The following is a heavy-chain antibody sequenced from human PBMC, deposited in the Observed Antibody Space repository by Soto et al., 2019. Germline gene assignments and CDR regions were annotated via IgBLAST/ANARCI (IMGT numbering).Heavy chain of an antibody. J-gene: IGHJ5*02. CDR1: GGSISSYY. CDR2: IYTSGST. D-gene: IGHD2-15*01. Sequence: SETLSLTCTVSGGSISSYYWSWIRQPAGKGLEWIGRIYTSGSTNYNPSLKSRVTMSVDTSKNQFSLKLSYVTAADTAVYYCARTTSIGYCSGGSCTNWFDPWGQGTLVTVSS. V-gene: IGHV4-4*07. CDR3: ARTTSIGYCSGGSCTNWFDP.